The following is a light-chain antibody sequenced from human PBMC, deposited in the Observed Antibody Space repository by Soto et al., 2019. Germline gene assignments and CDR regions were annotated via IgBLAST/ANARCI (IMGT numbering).Light chain of an antibody. CDR1: QSIFNNY. V-gene: IGKV3-20*01. CDR2: GAS. J-gene: IGKJ2*01. Sequence: EIVLTQSPGTLSLSPRERATLSCRAGQSIFNNYLAWYQQKPGQAPRLLVYGASFRATGIPDRFSGSGSGTDFTLTISRLETEDFAVYYCQQYGVSPFTFGQGTRLEIK. CDR3: QQYGVSPFT.